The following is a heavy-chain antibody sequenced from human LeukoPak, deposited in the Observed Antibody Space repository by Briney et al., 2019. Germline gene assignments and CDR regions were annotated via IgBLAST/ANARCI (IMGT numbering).Heavy chain of an antibody. CDR1: GFTFSSYA. D-gene: IGHD4-23*01. J-gene: IGHJ3*01. CDR3: GRDPNGNSVGAFDF. V-gene: IGHV3-23*01. Sequence: GGSLRLSCTASGFTFSSYAGTWVRQAPGKGLEWVSSITSNSRTSYGDSVKGRFTISRDNSKKTVYLQMDSLRAEDTAIFYCGRDPNGNSVGAFDFWSRGTMVTVSS. CDR2: ITSNSRT.